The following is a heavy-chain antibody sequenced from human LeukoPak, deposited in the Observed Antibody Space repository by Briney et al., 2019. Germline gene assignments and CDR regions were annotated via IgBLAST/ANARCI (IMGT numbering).Heavy chain of an antibody. J-gene: IGHJ4*02. CDR3: ATRSTGVAATFDS. D-gene: IGHD2-15*01. V-gene: IGHV4-59*01. CDR2: IYYSGNA. CDR1: GGSISSYY. Sequence: SETLSLTCTVSGGSISSYYWSWIRQPPGKGLEWIGYIYYSGNANYNPSLKSRVTISVDTSKNQFSLKLSSVTAADTALYYCATRSTGVAATFDSWGQGALVTVSS.